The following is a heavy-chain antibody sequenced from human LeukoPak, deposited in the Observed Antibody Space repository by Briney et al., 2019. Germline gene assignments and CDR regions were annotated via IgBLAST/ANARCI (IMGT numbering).Heavy chain of an antibody. V-gene: IGHV3-48*04. CDR2: ISSSSSTT. D-gene: IGHD1-26*01. CDR3: VRDLGGRSGH. J-gene: IGHJ4*02. Sequence: GGSLRLSCAASGFTFSSYSMNWVRQAPGKGLEWVSYISSSSSTTNYADSVKGRSTIFRDNAKNTLYLQMNSLRAEDTAVYYCVRDLGGRSGHWGQGTLVTVSS. CDR1: GFTFSSYS.